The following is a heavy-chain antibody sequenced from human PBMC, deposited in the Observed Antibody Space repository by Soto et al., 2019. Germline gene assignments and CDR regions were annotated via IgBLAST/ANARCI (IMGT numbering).Heavy chain of an antibody. V-gene: IGHV3-66*01. CDR1: GFTVSSYH. Sequence: GGSLRLSCAASGFTVSSYHMSWVRQAPGKGLEWISVIYSAGSADFADSVKGRFTISRDNSKNTLYLQMSSLRAEYTAVYYCARVHSRSYHYFDYWGQGTLVTVSS. CDR2: IYSAGSA. D-gene: IGHD6-13*01. CDR3: ARVHSRSYHYFDY. J-gene: IGHJ4*02.